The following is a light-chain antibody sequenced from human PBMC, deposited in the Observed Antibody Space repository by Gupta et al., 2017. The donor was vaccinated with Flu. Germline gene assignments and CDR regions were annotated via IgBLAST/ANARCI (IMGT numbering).Light chain of an antibody. J-gene: IGKJ5*01. CDR1: QSISSW. V-gene: IGKV1-5*03. Sequence: DIQMTQSPSTLSASVGDRVTITCRASQSISSWLAWYRQKPGKAPKLLIYKASSLESGVPSRFSGSGSGTEFTLTISSLRPDDFATYYCQQYNSYPITFGQGTRLEIK. CDR2: KAS. CDR3: QQYNSYPIT.